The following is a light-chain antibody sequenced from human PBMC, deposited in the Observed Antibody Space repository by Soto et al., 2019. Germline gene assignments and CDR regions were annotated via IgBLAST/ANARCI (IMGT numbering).Light chain of an antibody. V-gene: IGLV2-23*02. J-gene: IGLJ1*01. Sequence: QSALTQPASVSGSPGQSITISCTGTSSDVGSYNFVSWYQQHPGKAHKLMIYEVSKRPSGVSNGFSGSKSGNTASLSISWFQAEDEADYYCCSYAGSYTYVFGTGTKVTVL. CDR2: EVS. CDR1: SSDVGSYNF. CDR3: CSYAGSYTYV.